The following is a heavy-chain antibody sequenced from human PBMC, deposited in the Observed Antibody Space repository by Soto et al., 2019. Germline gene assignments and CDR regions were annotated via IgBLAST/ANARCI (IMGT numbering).Heavy chain of an antibody. J-gene: IGHJ4*02. D-gene: IGHD2-21*01. CDR3: VRGGGGGQFDS. CDR1: VFTFSDFY. V-gene: IGHV3-11*06. CDR2: ISPKSNYK. Sequence: PGGSLLVSCEVSVFTFSDFYMSWIRQSPGKGLEWLSYISPKSNYKQYAESVKGRHTISRDNAKNSLSLQMNSLRVEDTAVYYCVRGGGGGQFDSWGQGTMVTVSS.